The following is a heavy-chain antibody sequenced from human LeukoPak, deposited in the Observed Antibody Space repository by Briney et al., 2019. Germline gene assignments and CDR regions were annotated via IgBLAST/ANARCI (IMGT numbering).Heavy chain of an antibody. CDR3: ARSAFAEGYFDL. Sequence: PSETLSLTCTVSGDSLRTTTYYWNWIRQPPGKGLEWIGGLYHSGTIYYNPSLKSRVTIPADKSKNHFSLKLTSVTAADTAVYYCARSAFAEGYFDLWGRGTLVTASS. CDR1: GDSLRTTTYY. CDR2: LYHSGTI. V-gene: IGHV4-39*07. J-gene: IGHJ2*01.